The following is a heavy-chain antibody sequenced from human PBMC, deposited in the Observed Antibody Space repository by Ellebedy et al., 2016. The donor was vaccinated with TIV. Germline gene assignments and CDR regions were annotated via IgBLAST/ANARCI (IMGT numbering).Heavy chain of an antibody. V-gene: IGHV3-23*01. CDR2: IRGAGGST. CDR3: AKEGRRKIVMVIET. CDR1: GLTFNNDV. J-gene: IGHJ4*02. Sequence: PGGSLRLSCAASGLTFNNDVMTWVRQAPGKGLEWVSTIRGAGGSTSYAESVKGRFTISTDTSKKVLYLQMSSLSVEDTAVYYCAKEGRRKIVMVIETWGQGTPVTVSS. D-gene: IGHD2-21*01.